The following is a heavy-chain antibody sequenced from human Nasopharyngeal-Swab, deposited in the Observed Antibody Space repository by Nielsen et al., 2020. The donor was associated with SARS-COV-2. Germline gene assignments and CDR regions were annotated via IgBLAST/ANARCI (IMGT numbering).Heavy chain of an antibody. J-gene: IGHJ4*02. V-gene: IGHV4-34*01. D-gene: IGHD3-10*01. CDR2: INQRGST. Sequence: SETLSLTCAVYGGSFSGYYWSWIRQPPGKGLEWIGEINQRGSTNYYPSLKSRVTMSVDTSKNQFSLKLSSVTAADTAVYYCARVYGSGKGWYYFDYWGQGTLVTVSS. CDR1: GGSFSGYY. CDR3: ARVYGSGKGWYYFDY.